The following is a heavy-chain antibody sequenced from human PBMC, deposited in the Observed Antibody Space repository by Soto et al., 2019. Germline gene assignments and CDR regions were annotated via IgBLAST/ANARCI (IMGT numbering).Heavy chain of an antibody. Sequence: GASVKVSCKASGGTFSSYAISWVRQAPGQGLEWMGGIIPIFGTANYAQKFQGRVTITADESTSTAYMELSSLRSEDTAVYYCARDRISYYYDSSGSYFDYWGQGTLVTVSS. J-gene: IGHJ4*02. CDR3: ARDRISYYYDSSGSYFDY. V-gene: IGHV1-69*13. CDR1: GGTFSSYA. D-gene: IGHD3-22*01. CDR2: IIPIFGTA.